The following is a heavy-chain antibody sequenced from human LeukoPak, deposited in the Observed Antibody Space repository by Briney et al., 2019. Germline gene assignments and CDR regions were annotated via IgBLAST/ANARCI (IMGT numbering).Heavy chain of an antibody. Sequence: GGSLRLSCAASGFTVTNNHMSWVRQAPGKGLEWVSVIYSAGTTYYADSVKGRFTISRQNPENTLFLQMNSLRPEDTAVYYCARGGIAAVGTFAFDIWGQGTMVTVSS. V-gene: IGHV3-53*04. CDR3: ARGGIAAVGTFAFDI. CDR1: GFTVTNNH. CDR2: IYSAGTT. J-gene: IGHJ3*02. D-gene: IGHD6-13*01.